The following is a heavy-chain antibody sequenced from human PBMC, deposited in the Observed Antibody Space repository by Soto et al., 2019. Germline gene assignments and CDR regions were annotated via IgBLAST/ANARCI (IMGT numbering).Heavy chain of an antibody. D-gene: IGHD6-19*01. V-gene: IGHV4-39*01. Sequence: PAVTLSLTCTGSCAYIGRGSCYWGWIRQPPGKGLEWIGSFYYSGGPYYNPSLKSRVTISVDASKNQFSLKLSSVTAADTAVYYCARQSTVADFPDYFDYWGQGTLVTVS. CDR1: CAYIGRGSCY. CDR2: FYYSGGP. J-gene: IGHJ4*02. CDR3: ARQSTVADFPDYFDY.